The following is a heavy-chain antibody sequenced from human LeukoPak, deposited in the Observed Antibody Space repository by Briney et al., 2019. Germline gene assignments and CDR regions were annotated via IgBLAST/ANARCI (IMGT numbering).Heavy chain of an antibody. D-gene: IGHD6-13*01. CDR3: AREAIAAAGP. CDR2: IYYSGST. Sequence: SETLSLTCTVSGGSISSYYWSWIRHPPGNGLEWIGYIYYSGSTNYNPSLKSRVTISVDTSKNQFSLKLSSVTAADTAVYYCAREAIAAAGPWGQGTLVTVSS. CDR1: GGSISSYY. V-gene: IGHV4-59*01. J-gene: IGHJ5*02.